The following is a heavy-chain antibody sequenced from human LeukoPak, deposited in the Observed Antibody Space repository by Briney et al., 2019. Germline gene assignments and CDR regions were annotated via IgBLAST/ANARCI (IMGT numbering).Heavy chain of an antibody. J-gene: IGHJ4*02. V-gene: IGHV3-21*01. CDR2: ISSSSSYI. CDR1: GFTFSSYS. Sequence: GGSLRLSCAASGFTFSSYSMNCVRQAPGKGLEWVSSISSSSSYIYYADSVKGRFTISRDNAKNSLYLQMNSLRAEDTAVYYCARDDILTGYYLDYWGQGTLVTVSS. CDR3: ARDDILTGYYLDY. D-gene: IGHD3-9*01.